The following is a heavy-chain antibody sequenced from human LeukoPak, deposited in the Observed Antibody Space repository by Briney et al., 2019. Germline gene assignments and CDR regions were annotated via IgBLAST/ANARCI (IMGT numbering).Heavy chain of an antibody. Sequence: ASVKVSCKASGYTFTSYYMHWVRQAPGQGLEWMGWINPNSGGTNYAQKFQGRVTMTRDTSISTVYMDLSRLRSDDTAVYYCARGSDYYYYGMDVWGQGTTVTVSS. CDR2: INPNSGGT. CDR3: ARGSDYYYYGMDV. CDR1: GYTFTSYY. J-gene: IGHJ6*02. V-gene: IGHV1-2*02.